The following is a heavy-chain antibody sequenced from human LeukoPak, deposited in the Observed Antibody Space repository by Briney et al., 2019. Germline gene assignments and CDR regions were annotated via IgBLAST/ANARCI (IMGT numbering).Heavy chain of an antibody. J-gene: IGHJ4*02. Sequence: GGSLRLSCAASGFTFSSYWMHWVRQAPGKGLVWVSRINSDGSSTSYADSVKGRFTISRDNAKNTLYLQMNSLRAEDTAVYYCAREDSSGWYGVDYWGQGTLVTVSS. CDR3: AREDSSGWYGVDY. CDR2: INSDGSST. V-gene: IGHV3-74*01. CDR1: GFTFSSYW. D-gene: IGHD6-19*01.